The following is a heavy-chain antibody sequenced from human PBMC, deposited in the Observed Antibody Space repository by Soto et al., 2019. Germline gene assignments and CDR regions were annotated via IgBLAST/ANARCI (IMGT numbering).Heavy chain of an antibody. CDR1: GFTFNSHS. V-gene: IGHV3-21*06. J-gene: IGHJ4*02. CDR2: ITSSSSYI. D-gene: IGHD2-15*01. CDR3: ARDKGYCSGGNCYNYYYFDY. Sequence: GGSLRLSCAASGFTFNSHSMNWVRQAPGKGLEWVSSITSSSSYIYYEDSGKGRFTISRDNAKNSLYLQMNSLRAEDTDVYFCARDKGYCSGGNCYNYYYFDYWGQGTQVTVSS.